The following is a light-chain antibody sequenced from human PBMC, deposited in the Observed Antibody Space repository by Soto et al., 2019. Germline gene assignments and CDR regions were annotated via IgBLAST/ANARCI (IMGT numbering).Light chain of an antibody. V-gene: IGLV2-14*03. Sequence: QSALTQPASVSGAPGQSITISCTGTSNDVGGYNYVSWYQQRPGTAPKLIMFEVNNRPSGVSDRFSGSRSANTASLTISGLQAQDEADYYCSSYFSNTILSCVFGTGTKVTVL. J-gene: IGLJ1*01. CDR2: EVN. CDR3: SSYFSNTILSCV. CDR1: SNDVGGYNY.